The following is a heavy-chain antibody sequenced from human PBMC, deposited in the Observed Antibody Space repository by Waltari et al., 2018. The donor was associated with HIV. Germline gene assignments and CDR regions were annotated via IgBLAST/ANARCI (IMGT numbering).Heavy chain of an antibody. CDR2: IKEDGSDK. CDR3: AKGVASSPYNWFDP. D-gene: IGHD6-6*01. V-gene: IGHV3-7*01. Sequence: EVQLVESGGGLVQPGGSLRLSCAASGFTFSSFWMSWVRQAPGKGLEWVANIKEDGSDKYYVDSVKGRFTISRDNAKNSLYLQMNSLRADDTAVYYCAKGVASSPYNWFDPWGQGTLVTVSS. J-gene: IGHJ5*02. CDR1: GFTFSSFW.